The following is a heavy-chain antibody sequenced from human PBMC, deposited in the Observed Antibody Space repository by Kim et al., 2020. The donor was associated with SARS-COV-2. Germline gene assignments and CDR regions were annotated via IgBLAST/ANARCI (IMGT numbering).Heavy chain of an antibody. J-gene: IGHJ5*02. D-gene: IGHD3-9*01. V-gene: IGHV3-23*01. CDR2: INAAGHST. CDR3: VKDVALPSAILSGMFDP. CDR1: GGPLRSSA. Sequence: GGSLRLSCTISGGPLRSSAMSWVRQAPGRGLEWVAGINAAGHSTHYADFVEGRFTIARDNSNDILYLQMNSLKVEDTALYYCVKDVALPSAILSGMFDPWGQGTQVIVSS.